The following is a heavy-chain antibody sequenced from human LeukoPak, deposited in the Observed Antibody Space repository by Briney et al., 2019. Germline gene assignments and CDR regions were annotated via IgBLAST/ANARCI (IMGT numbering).Heavy chain of an antibody. CDR3: ARVSSGFHLGSFDH. V-gene: IGHV4-4*07. J-gene: IGHJ4*02. CDR2: IFTDGTT. D-gene: IGHD3-22*01. CDR1: GASITTYY. Sequence: SETLSLTCTVSGASITTYYWSWIRQPAGKGLEWIGRIFTDGTTNYNPSLKSRVTMSLDTSENQLSLKLSSVTATDTAVYYCARVSSGFHLGSFDHWGQGILVTVSS.